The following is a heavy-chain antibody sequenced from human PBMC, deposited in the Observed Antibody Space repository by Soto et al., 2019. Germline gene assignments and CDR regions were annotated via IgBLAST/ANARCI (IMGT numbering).Heavy chain of an antibody. CDR3: ARRAGYCSGGSCYNWFDP. Sequence: NPSETLSLTCTVSGGSISSSSYYWGWIRQPPGKGLEWIGSIYYSGSTYYNPSLKSRVTISVDTSKNQFSLKLSSVTAADTAVYYCARRAGYCSGGSCYNWFDPWGQGTLVTVSS. D-gene: IGHD2-15*01. V-gene: IGHV4-39*01. J-gene: IGHJ5*02. CDR2: IYYSGST. CDR1: GGSISSSSYY.